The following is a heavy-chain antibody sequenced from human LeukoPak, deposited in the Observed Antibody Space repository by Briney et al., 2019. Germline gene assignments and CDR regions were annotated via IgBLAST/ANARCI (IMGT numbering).Heavy chain of an antibody. CDR3: ARDLIGDY. J-gene: IGHJ4*02. V-gene: IGHV3-53*01. CDR1: GFTFSSYA. CDR2: IYSGGST. Sequence: GGSLRLSCAASGFTFSSYAMSWVRQAPGKGLEWVSVIYSGGSTYYADSVKGRFTISRDNSKNTLYLQMNSLRAEDTAVYYCARDLIGDYWGQGTLVTVSS.